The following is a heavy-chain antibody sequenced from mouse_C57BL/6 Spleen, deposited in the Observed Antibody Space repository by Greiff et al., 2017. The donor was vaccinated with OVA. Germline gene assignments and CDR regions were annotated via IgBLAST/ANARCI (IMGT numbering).Heavy chain of an antibody. CDR3: ARGGFYYDYDYFDY. V-gene: IGHV1-20*01. J-gene: IGHJ2*01. D-gene: IGHD2-4*01. CDR2: INPYNGDT. Sequence: EVKLMESGPELVKPGDSVKISCKASGYSFTGYFMNWVMQSHGKSLEWIGRINPYNGDTFYNQKFKGKATLTVDKSSSTAHMELRSLTSEDSAVYYCARGGFYYDYDYFDYWGQGTTLTVSS. CDR1: GYSFTGYF.